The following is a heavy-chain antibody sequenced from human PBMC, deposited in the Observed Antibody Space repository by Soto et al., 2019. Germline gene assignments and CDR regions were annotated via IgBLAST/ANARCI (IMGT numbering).Heavy chain of an antibody. Sequence: EVQLVQSGAEVKKPGESLKISCKGSGYSFTSYWIGWVRQMPGKGLEWMGIIYPGDSDTRYSPSFQGQVTISADKSISTDYLQWSSLKASDTAMYYCARDGDCSSTSCYADVWGQGTLVTVSS. CDR1: GYSFTSYW. V-gene: IGHV5-51*03. D-gene: IGHD2-2*01. J-gene: IGHJ4*02. CDR2: IYPGDSDT. CDR3: ARDGDCSSTSCYADV.